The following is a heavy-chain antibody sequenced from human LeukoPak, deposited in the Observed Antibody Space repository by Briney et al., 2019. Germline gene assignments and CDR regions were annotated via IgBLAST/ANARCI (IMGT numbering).Heavy chain of an antibody. CDR2: IYPGDSDT. CDR3: AKRHSRSWYGPFDP. V-gene: IGHV5-51*01. J-gene: IGHJ5*02. Sequence: GDSLKISCKGSGYSFTDYWIGWVRQMPGKGLEWMGIIYPGDSDTRYSPSFQGQVTISADKSINTAYLQWSSLKASDTAMYYCAKRHSRSWYGPFDPWGQGTLVTVSS. CDR1: GYSFTDYW. D-gene: IGHD6-13*01.